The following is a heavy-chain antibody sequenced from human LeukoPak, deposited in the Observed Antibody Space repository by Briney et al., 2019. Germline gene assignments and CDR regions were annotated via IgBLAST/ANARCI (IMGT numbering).Heavy chain of an antibody. D-gene: IGHD6-19*01. CDR1: GFTFSTYG. Sequence: GGSLRLSCAASGFTFSTYGMHWVRQAPGKGLEWISFIRYDGSNKYYTDSVKGRFTISRDNSKNTLYLQMDSLRAEDTAVYYCARVYSSGWYYFDYWGQGTLVTVSS. J-gene: IGHJ4*02. CDR3: ARVYSSGWYYFDY. CDR2: IRYDGSNK. V-gene: IGHV3-30*02.